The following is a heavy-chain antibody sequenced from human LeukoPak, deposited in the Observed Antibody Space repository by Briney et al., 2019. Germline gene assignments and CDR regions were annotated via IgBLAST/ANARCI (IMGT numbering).Heavy chain of an antibody. CDR2: MYLSGTT. D-gene: IGHD3-22*01. Sequence: SETLSLTCAVYGGSFSGYYWSWIRQPPGKGLEWIGEMYLSGTTHSNPSVKSRVTISIDKSKNQFFLNLSSVTAADTAVYYCAGLVGRYSSGLYYYYFDYWGQGTLVTVSS. CDR3: AGLVGRYSSGLYYYYFDY. CDR1: GGSFSGYY. J-gene: IGHJ4*02. V-gene: IGHV4-34*01.